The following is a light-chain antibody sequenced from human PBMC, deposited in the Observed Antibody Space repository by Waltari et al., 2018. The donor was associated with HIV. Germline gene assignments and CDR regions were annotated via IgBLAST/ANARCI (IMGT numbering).Light chain of an antibody. V-gene: IGKV4-1*01. Sequence: ILLTQFPDSLAVSLGERATINFLSSQLIFSGSTNHSFLAWYQQKPGQPPKLLIFWASIREFGVPDRFSGSGSGAEFSLTISSLQAEDAALYFCHQYFGSPQTFGQGTKVEIK. J-gene: IGKJ1*01. CDR1: QLIFSGSTNHSF. CDR3: HQYFGSPQT. CDR2: WAS.